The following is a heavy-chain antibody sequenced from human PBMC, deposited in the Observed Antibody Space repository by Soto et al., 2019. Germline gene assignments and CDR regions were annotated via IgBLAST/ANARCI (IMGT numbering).Heavy chain of an antibody. J-gene: IGHJ6*02. D-gene: IGHD5-12*01. CDR3: AREWPNAYYYGMDV. CDR1: GFTVSSNY. CDR2: IYSGGST. V-gene: IGHV3-66*01. Sequence: EGSLRLSCAASGFTVSSNYMSWVRQAPGKGLEWVSVIYSGGSTYYADSVKGRFTISRDNSKNTLYLQMNSLRAEDTAVYYCAREWPNAYYYGMDVWGQGTTVTVSS.